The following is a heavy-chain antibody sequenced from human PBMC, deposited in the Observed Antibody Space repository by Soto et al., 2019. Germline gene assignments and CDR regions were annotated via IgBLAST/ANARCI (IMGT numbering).Heavy chain of an antibody. CDR3: ARDRTPGQCLGWVDAFDI. CDR2: ISSSSSYI. D-gene: IGHD6-19*01. V-gene: IGHV3-21*01. CDR1: GFTFSSYS. J-gene: IGHJ3*02. Sequence: GGSLRLSCAASGFTFSSYSMNWVRQAPGKGLEWVSSISSSSSYIYYADSVKGRFTISRDNAKNSLYLQMNSLRAEDTAVYYCARDRTPGQCLGWVDAFDIWGQGTMVTVSS.